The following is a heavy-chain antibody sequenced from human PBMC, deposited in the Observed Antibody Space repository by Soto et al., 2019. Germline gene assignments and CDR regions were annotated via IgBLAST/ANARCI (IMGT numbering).Heavy chain of an antibody. Sequence: PSETLSLTCTVSGGSISSYYWSWIRQPAGKGLEWIGRIYTSGSTNYNPSLKSRVTMSVDTSKNQFSLKPSSVTAADTAVYYCARVLRRDYYGSGSYQSRYYYYYGMDVWGQGTTVTVSS. J-gene: IGHJ6*02. V-gene: IGHV4-4*07. CDR1: GGSISSYY. CDR3: ARVLRRDYYGSGSYQSRYYYYYGMDV. CDR2: IYTSGST. D-gene: IGHD3-10*01.